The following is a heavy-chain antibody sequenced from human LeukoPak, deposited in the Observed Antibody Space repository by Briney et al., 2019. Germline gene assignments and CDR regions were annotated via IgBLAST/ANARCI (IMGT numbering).Heavy chain of an antibody. CDR3: ARDRLPDIVVVPAAVNWFDP. Sequence: ASVKVSCKASGYTFTGYYMHWVRQAPGQGLEWMGWINPNSGGTNYAQKFQGRVTMTRDTSIRTTYMELSRLRSDDTAVYYCARDRLPDIVVVPAAVNWFDPWGQGTLVTVSS. CDR1: GYTFTGYY. V-gene: IGHV1-2*02. CDR2: INPNSGGT. J-gene: IGHJ5*02. D-gene: IGHD2-2*01.